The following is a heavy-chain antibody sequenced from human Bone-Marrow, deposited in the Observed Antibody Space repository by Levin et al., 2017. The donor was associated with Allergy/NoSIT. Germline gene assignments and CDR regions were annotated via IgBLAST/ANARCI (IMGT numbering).Heavy chain of an antibody. CDR1: GFTFSSYS. D-gene: IGHD2-15*01. V-gene: IGHV3-21*01. CDR3: ARDLYPDIVVVVAATPIDY. Sequence: GGSLRLSCAASGFTFSSYSMNWVRQAPGKGLEWVSSISSSSSYIYYADSVKGRFTISRDNAKNSLYLQMNSLRAEDTAVYYCARDLYPDIVVVVAATPIDYWGQGTLVTVSS. J-gene: IGHJ4*02. CDR2: ISSSSSYI.